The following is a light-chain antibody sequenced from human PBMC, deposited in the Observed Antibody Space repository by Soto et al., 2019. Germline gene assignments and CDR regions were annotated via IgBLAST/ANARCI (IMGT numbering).Light chain of an antibody. J-gene: IGKJ5*01. V-gene: IGKV1-39*01. Sequence: DIQMSQSPSSLSASIGDRVTITCRASQNIYNYLNWYQQKPGKAPKLLIFTASSLRSGVPSRFSGSGSGTDFTLTISTLQPEDFAADYCQQSYSPRRISFGGGTRLE. CDR3: QQSYSPRRIS. CDR1: QNIYNY. CDR2: TAS.